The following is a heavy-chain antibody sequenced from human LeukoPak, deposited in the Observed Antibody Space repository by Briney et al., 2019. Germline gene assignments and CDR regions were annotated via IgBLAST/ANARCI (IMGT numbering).Heavy chain of an antibody. V-gene: IGHV4-38-2*02. J-gene: IGHJ4*02. CDR2: IYHSGST. Sequence: SETLSLTCTVSGYSISSGYYWGWIRPPPGKGLEWIGSIYHSGSTYYNPSLKSRVTISVDTSKNQFSLKLSSVTAADTAVYYCASGVVVAGTGAFDYWGQGTLVTVSS. CDR3: ASGVVVAGTGAFDY. CDR1: GYSISSGYY. D-gene: IGHD6-19*01.